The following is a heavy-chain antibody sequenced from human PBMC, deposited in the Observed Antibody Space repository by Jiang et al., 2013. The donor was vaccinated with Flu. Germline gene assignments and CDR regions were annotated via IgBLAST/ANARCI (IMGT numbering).Heavy chain of an antibody. J-gene: IGHJ4*02. Sequence: GPGLVKPSETLSLTCTVSSVSMNNYYWSWVRQPPGKGLEWIGYIYYSGTTAYNPSLKSRLTISVDTSKNQFSLNLRSVTAADTAVYYCATGLRFLEWYDYWGQGILVSVSS. V-gene: IGHV4-59*01. CDR3: ATGLRFLEWYDY. CDR1: SVSMNNYY. CDR2: IYYSGTT. D-gene: IGHD3-3*01.